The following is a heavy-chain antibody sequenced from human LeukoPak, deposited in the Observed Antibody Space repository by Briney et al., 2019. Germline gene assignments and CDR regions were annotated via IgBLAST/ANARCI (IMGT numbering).Heavy chain of an antibody. J-gene: IGHJ5*02. CDR1: GGCFSGYY. D-gene: IGHD6-6*01. Sequence: TSETLCLTCAVYGGCFSGYYWSWIRQPPGKGLEWIGEINHSGSTNYNPSLKSRVTISVDTSKNQVSLKLSSVTAAGTAVYYCARGISSSSWWFDPWGQGTLVTVSS. V-gene: IGHV4-34*01. CDR2: INHSGST. CDR3: ARGISSSSWWFDP.